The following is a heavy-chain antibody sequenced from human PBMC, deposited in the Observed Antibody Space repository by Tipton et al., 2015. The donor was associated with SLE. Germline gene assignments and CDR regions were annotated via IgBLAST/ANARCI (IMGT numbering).Heavy chain of an antibody. J-gene: IGHJ2*01. D-gene: IGHD4-17*01. V-gene: IGHV3-33*03. CDR2: IWDDGSNT. CDR3: AKGWSTVTKRTAWYLDL. CDR1: GFSFSNYH. Sequence: SLRLSCEASGFSFSNYHMYWVRQAPGKGLEWVANIWDDGSNTFHSDYVKGRFTISRDNFKNTLYLQMNSLRVEDTAVYYCAKGWSTVTKRTAWYLDLWGRGTLDTVSS.